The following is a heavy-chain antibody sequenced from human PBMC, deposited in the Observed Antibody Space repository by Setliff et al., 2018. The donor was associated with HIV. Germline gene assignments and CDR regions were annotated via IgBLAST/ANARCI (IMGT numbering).Heavy chain of an antibody. Sequence: PSETLSLTCTVSGGSMNIGKTFWGWIRQPPGKGLEWIGSIHRSGTVYFNPSLSTRINISLDRSKNQFSLRLRSVTAADTAVYYCARGGYSSKWYSWFDPWGQGTLVTVSS. CDR2: IHRSGTV. D-gene: IGHD2-2*01. V-gene: IGHV4-39*07. CDR3: ARGGYSSKWYSWFDP. J-gene: IGHJ5*01. CDR1: GGSMNIGKTF.